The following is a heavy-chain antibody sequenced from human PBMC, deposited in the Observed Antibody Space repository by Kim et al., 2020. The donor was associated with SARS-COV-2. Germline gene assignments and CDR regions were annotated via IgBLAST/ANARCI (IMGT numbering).Heavy chain of an antibody. CDR3: TSSWDIDY. V-gene: IGHV3-7*03. D-gene: IGHD6-13*01. CDR2: IKQDGSEK. Sequence: GGSLRLSCEASGFTFSSYWMNWARQAPGKGLEWVANIKQDGSEKYYVDSVKGRFTISRDNAKNSLYLQMNSLRAVDTAVYYCTSSWDIDYWGQGTLVTVSS. J-gene: IGHJ4*02. CDR1: GFTFSSYW.